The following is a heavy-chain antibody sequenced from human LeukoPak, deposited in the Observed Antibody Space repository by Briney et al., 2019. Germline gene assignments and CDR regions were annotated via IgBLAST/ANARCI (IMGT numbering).Heavy chain of an antibody. CDR1: GFIFSSYW. J-gene: IGHJ4*02. D-gene: IGHD3-10*01. CDR3: ARDYREYYGSGSHTQYFDY. CDR2: IKQDGSEK. V-gene: IGHV3-7*01. Sequence: PGGSLRLSCAASGFIFSSYWMSWVRQAPGKGLEWVANIKQDGSEKYYVDSVKGRFTISRDNAKNLLYLQMNSLRAEDTAVYYCARDYREYYGSGSHTQYFDYWGQGTLVTVSS.